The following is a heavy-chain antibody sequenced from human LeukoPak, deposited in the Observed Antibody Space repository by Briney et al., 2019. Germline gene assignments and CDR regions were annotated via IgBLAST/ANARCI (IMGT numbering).Heavy chain of an antibody. CDR3: AKDRFIAVAGTGYFDY. V-gene: IGHV3-30*02. CDR1: GFTFSNYG. J-gene: IGHJ4*01. Sequence: GGSLRLSCAASGFTFSNYGMHWVRQAPGKGLEWVAAIWYDGSNKYHADSVKGRFTISRDNSKNTLYLQMNSLRAEDTAVYYCAKDRFIAVAGTGYFDYWGHGTLVTVSS. CDR2: IWYDGSNK. D-gene: IGHD6-19*01.